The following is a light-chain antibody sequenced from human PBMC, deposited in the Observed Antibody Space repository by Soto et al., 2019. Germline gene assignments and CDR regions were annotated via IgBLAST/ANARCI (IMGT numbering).Light chain of an antibody. Sequence: ENVLTQSPGTLSLSPGEVATLSCRASQSVSNNYLAWYQQKPGQAPRLLIYGESNRATGIPDRFSGSGSGTDFTLTISRLEPEDFAVYYCQQYGSSGTFGQGTKVDIK. CDR1: QSVSNNY. J-gene: IGKJ1*01. CDR3: QQYGSSGT. V-gene: IGKV3-20*01. CDR2: GES.